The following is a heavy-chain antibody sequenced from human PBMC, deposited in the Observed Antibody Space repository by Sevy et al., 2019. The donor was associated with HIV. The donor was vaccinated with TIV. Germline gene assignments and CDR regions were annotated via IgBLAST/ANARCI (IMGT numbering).Heavy chain of an antibody. J-gene: IGHJ4*02. CDR1: GGSISSGDYY. D-gene: IGHD4-17*01. CDR2: IYYSGST. Sequence: SETLSLTCTVSGGSISSGDYYWSWIRQPPGKGLEWIGYIYYSGSTYYNPSLKSRVTISVDTSKNQFSLKLSSVTAADTAVYYCARDEHGDYDFDYWGQGTLVTVSS. V-gene: IGHV4-30-4*01. CDR3: ARDEHGDYDFDY.